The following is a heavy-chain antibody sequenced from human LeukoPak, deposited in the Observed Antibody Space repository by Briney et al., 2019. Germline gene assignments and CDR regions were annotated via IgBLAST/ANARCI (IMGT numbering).Heavy chain of an antibody. J-gene: IGHJ4*02. D-gene: IGHD6-19*01. CDR2: IYYSGST. CDR3: ARGDSSGWYAFDY. Sequence: PSETLSLTCTVSGGSISGYYWSWIRQPPGKGLEWIGYIYYSGSTNYNPSLKSRVTISEDTSKNQFSLKLSSVTAADTAVYYCARGDSSGWYAFDYWGQGSLVTVSS. V-gene: IGHV4-59*01. CDR1: GGSISGYY.